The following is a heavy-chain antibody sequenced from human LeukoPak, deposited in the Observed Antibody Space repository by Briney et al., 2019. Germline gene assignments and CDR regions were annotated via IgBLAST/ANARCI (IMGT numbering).Heavy chain of an antibody. CDR1: GFTFDDYA. CDR2: IGWDGGST. J-gene: IGHJ6*03. V-gene: IGHV3-43D*03. Sequence: GGSLRLSCAASGFTFDDYAMHWVRQAPGKGLEWVSLIGWDGGSTYYADSVKGRFTISRDNSKNSLYLQMNSLRAEDTALYYCAKDIGQYYYYYMDVWGKGTTVTVSS. CDR3: AKDIGQYYYYYMDV.